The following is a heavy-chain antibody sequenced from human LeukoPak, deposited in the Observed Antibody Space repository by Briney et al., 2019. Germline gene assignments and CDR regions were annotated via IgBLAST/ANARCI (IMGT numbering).Heavy chain of an antibody. V-gene: IGHV1-2*05. D-gene: IGHD1-26*01. Sequence: ASVKVSCKASGYTFTAYYIHWVRQAPGQGLEWVGRINPNNGATNYAQSFQGRVTMTGDTSISTSYMELSGLRSDDTGVYYCARGSGSLSWGQGTLVTVSS. J-gene: IGHJ5*02. CDR2: INPNNGAT. CDR3: ARGSGSLS. CDR1: GYTFTAYY.